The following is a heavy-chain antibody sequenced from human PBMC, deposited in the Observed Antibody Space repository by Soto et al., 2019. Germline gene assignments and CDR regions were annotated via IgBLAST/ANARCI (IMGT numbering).Heavy chain of an antibody. CDR3: ARGRNYDFWSGYYFRLDFDY. V-gene: IGHV4-34*01. D-gene: IGHD3-3*01. Sequence: NPSETLSLTCAVYGGSFSGYYWSWIRQPPGKGLEWIGEINHSGSTNYNPSLKSRVTISVDTSKNQFSLKLSSVTAADTAVYYCARGRNYDFWSGYYFRLDFDYWGQGTLVTVSS. CDR2: INHSGST. J-gene: IGHJ4*02. CDR1: GGSFSGYY.